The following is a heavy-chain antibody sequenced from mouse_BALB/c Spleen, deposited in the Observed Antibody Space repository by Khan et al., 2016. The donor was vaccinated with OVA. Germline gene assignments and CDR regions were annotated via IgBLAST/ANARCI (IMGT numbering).Heavy chain of an antibody. CDR3: ARDGAYYRNDGWFAY. CDR2: INPSSGYT. D-gene: IGHD2-14*01. CDR1: GYTFTSYT. J-gene: IGHJ3*01. Sequence: QVQLQQSGAELARPGASVKMSCKASGYTFTSYTIHWIKQRPGQGLEWIGYINPSSGYTNYNQKIKDKATLTADKSSTTAYMQLSSLTSDDSAVYYCARDGAYYRNDGWFAYWGQGTLVTVSA. V-gene: IGHV1-4*01.